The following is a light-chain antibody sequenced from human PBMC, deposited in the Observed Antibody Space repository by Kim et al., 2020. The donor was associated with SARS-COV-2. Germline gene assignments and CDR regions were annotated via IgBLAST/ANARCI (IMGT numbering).Light chain of an antibody. J-gene: IGLJ3*02. CDR3: QAWDSSSAA. Sequence: YELTQPPSVSVSPGQTASITCSGDKLGDKYACWYQQKPGQSPVLVIYQDSKRPSGIPERFSGSNSGNTATLTISGTQAMDEADYYCQAWDSSSAAFGGGTQLTVL. CDR2: QDS. CDR1: KLGDKY. V-gene: IGLV3-1*01.